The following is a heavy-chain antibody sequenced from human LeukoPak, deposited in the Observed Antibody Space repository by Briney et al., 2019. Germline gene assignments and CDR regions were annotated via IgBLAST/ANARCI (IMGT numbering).Heavy chain of an antibody. J-gene: IGHJ6*03. CDR1: GFTFSSYA. V-gene: IGHV3-30*03. CDR3: ARVFSTSGRGYDYMDV. CDR2: ISYDGSKK. D-gene: IGHD6-6*01. Sequence: PGGSLRLSCAASGFTFSSYAMSWVRQAPGKGLEWVAAISYDGSKKYYADSVKGRFTISRDNSKNTLYLQMNSLRAEDTAVYYCARVFSTSGRGYDYMDVWGKGTSVITSS.